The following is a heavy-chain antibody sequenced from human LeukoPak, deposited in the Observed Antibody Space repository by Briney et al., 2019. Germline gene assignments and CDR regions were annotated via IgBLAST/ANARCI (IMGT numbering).Heavy chain of an antibody. J-gene: IGHJ6*03. V-gene: IGHV3-48*04. D-gene: IGHD3-10*01. Sequence: RSGGSLRLSCAASGFTFSSYSMNWVRQAPGKGLEWVSYISSSSSTIYYADSVKGRFTISRDNAKNSLYLQMNSLRAEDTAVYYCARESGGGHSNYYYYYMDVWGKGTTVTVSS. CDR3: ARESGGGHSNYYYYYMDV. CDR1: GFTFSSYS. CDR2: ISSSSSTI.